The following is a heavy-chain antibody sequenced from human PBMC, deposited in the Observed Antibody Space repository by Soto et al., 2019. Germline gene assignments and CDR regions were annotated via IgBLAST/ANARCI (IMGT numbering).Heavy chain of an antibody. D-gene: IGHD2-2*01. Sequence: ASVKVSCKASGYTFTSYYIHWVRQAPGQGLEWMGIINPSGGSTTYAQKFQGRVTMTRDTSTSTVYTELSSLRSEDTAVYYCARRGACISTSCSLDYWGQGTLVTVSS. V-gene: IGHV1-46*01. CDR2: INPSGGST. CDR1: GYTFTSYY. J-gene: IGHJ4*02. CDR3: ARRGACISTSCSLDY.